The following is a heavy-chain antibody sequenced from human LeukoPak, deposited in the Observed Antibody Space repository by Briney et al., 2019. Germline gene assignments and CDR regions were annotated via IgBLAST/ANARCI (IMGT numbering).Heavy chain of an antibody. CDR1: GFTYSTYC. CDR3: ARGQWFRAF. D-gene: IGHD3-10*01. Sequence: GSLRLSCAASGFTYSTYCMSWVRQAPGKGLEWIGEIHYSGSVTYNPSLETRVTISVDTSKNQFSLRINSVTAADTAVYYCARGQWFRAFWSRGTPVTVSS. J-gene: IGHJ4*02. V-gene: IGHV4-34*01. CDR2: IHYSGSV.